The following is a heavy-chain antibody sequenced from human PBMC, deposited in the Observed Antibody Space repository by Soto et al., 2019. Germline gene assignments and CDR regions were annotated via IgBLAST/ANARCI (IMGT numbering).Heavy chain of an antibody. CDR2: IYPGDSDT. CDR3: ARNGSMDV. Sequence: CRGSGSIFTRSWICWVRQMPGKGLEWMGIIYPGDSDTRYSPSFQGQVTISADKSISTAYLQWSSLKASYTAMYYCARNGSMDVWGQGTTVTVSS. D-gene: IGHD1-1*01. V-gene: IGHV5-51*01. J-gene: IGHJ6*01. CDR1: GSIFTRSW.